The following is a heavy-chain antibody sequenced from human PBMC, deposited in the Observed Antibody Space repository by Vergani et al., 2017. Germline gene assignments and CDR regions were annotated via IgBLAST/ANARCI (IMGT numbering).Heavy chain of an antibody. D-gene: IGHD2-8*01. V-gene: IGHV3-9*01. CDR3: ARGMGDCMDV. CDR2: SRWNVGHI. CDR1: GFTFADHT. Sequence: DVQLVESGGGLVRPGKSLELSCEASGFTFADHTMHWVRQAPGKGLEWVAGSRWNVGHIGYADSVKGRFTIPRDDAKDSLTLQMSSLRPEDTAVYYFARGMGDCMDVWGKGATVTVSS. J-gene: IGHJ6*04.